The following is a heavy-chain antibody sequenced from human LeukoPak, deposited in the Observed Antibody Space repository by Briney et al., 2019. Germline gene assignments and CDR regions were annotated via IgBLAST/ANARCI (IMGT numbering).Heavy chain of an antibody. Sequence: PSETLSLTCAVYGGSFSGYYWSWIRQPPGKGLEWIGEINHSGSTNYNPSLKSRVTISVDKSKNQFSLKLSSVTAADTAVYYCATRTDIAAAGVDYWGQGTLVTVSS. CDR2: INHSGST. J-gene: IGHJ4*02. CDR1: GGSFSGYY. D-gene: IGHD6-13*01. CDR3: ATRTDIAAAGVDY. V-gene: IGHV4-34*01.